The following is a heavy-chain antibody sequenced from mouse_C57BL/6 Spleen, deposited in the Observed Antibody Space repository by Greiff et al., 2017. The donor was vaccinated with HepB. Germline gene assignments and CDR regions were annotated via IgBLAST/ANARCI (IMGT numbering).Heavy chain of an antibody. CDR3: ARRIYYGFDY. D-gene: IGHD2-1*01. Sequence: VQLKQSGAELVKPGASVKVSCKASGYAFSSYWMNWVTQRPGKGLEWIGQIYPGDGDTNYNGKFKGKATLTADKSSSTAYMQLSSLTSEDSAVYFCARRIYYGFDYWGQGTTLTVSS. J-gene: IGHJ2*01. V-gene: IGHV1-80*01. CDR2: IYPGDGDT. CDR1: GYAFSSYW.